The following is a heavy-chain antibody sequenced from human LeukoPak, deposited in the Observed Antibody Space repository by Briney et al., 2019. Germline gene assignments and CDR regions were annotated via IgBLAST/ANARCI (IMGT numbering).Heavy chain of an antibody. J-gene: IGHJ4*02. CDR3: ARGRRRGILTGYYSGMPFDY. Sequence: GESLQISCQGSGSPFTSYWIGWVRQMPGKGLESMGIIYPGDSDTRYSPSFQGQVTISADKSISTAYLQWSSLKASDTAMYYCARGRRRGILTGYYSGMPFDYWGQGTLVTVSS. V-gene: IGHV5-51*01. CDR1: GSPFTSYW. D-gene: IGHD3-9*01. CDR2: IYPGDSDT.